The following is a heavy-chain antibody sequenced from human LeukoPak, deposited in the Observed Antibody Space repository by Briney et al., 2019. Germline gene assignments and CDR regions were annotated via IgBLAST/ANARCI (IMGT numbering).Heavy chain of an antibody. V-gene: IGHV3-23*01. J-gene: IGHJ4*02. CDR1: GFTFSSYA. CDR3: AKSSSGYPSSRYYFDY. CDR2: ISGSGGST. Sequence: GGSLRLSCAASGFTFSSYAMSWVRQAPGKGLEWVSAISGSGGSTYYADSVKGRFTISRDNSKNTLYLQMNSLRAEDTAVYYCAKSSSGYPSSRYYFDYWGQGTLVTVSS. D-gene: IGHD5-12*01.